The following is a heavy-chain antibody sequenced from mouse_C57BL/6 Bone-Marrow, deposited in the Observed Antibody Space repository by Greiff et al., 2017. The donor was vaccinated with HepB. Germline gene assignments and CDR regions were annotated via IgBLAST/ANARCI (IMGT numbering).Heavy chain of an antibody. CDR3: TRRGNYVFYYFDY. CDR1: GFNIKDDY. Sequence: EVQLQQSGAELVRPGASVKLSCTASGFNIKDDYMHWVKQRPEQGLEWIGWIDPENGDTEYASKFQGKATITADTSSNAAYLQLSSLTSEDTAVYYCTRRGNYVFYYFDYWGQGTTLTVSS. CDR2: IDPENGDT. J-gene: IGHJ2*01. V-gene: IGHV14-4*01. D-gene: IGHD2-1*01.